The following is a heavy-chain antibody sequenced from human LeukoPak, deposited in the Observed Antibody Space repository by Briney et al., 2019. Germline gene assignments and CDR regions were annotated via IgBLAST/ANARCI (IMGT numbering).Heavy chain of an antibody. CDR1: GFTFSSYA. CDR3: AKGRVYDILTGSP. Sequence: GGSLRLSCAASGFTFSSYAMSWVRQAPGKGLEWVSAISGSGGSTYYADSVKGRFTISRDNSKNTLYLQMNRLKAEDTAVYYCAKGRVYDILTGSPWGQGTLVTVSS. V-gene: IGHV3-23*01. D-gene: IGHD3-9*01. J-gene: IGHJ5*02. CDR2: ISGSGGST.